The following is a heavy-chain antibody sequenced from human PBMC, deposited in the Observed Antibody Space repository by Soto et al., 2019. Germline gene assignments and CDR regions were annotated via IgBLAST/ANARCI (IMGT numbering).Heavy chain of an antibody. CDR3: ARDSALDQNYYYYMDV. CDR1: GFTFSSYS. Sequence: EVQLVESGGGLVQPGGSLRLSCAASGFTFSSYSMNWVRQAPGKGLEWVSYISSSSSTIYYADSVKGRFTISRDNANNSLYLQMNSLRAEDTAVYYCARDSALDQNYYYYMDVWGKGTTVTVSS. J-gene: IGHJ6*03. CDR2: ISSSSSTI. V-gene: IGHV3-48*01. D-gene: IGHD1-1*01.